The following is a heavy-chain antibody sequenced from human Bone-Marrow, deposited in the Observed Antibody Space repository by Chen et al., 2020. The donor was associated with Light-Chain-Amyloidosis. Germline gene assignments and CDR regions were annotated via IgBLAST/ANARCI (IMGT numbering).Heavy chain of an antibody. CDR1: GYTFPNYW. J-gene: IGHJ4*02. CDR2: IYPDDSDA. D-gene: IGHD5-12*01. Sequence: EVKKPGESLKISCKGSGYTFPNYWIGWVRQMPWKGLEWMGVIYPDDSDARYSPSIECQDTISADKSITTAYLQWRSLKAADTAMYYFARRRDGYTVYIGGQGKLVTVAS. CDR3: ARRRDGYTVYI. V-gene: IGHV5-51*01.